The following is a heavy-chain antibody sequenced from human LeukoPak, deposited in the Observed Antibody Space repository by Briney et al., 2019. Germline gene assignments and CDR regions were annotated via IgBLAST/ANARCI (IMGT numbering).Heavy chain of an antibody. V-gene: IGHV4-34*01. CDR3: ARLDVEVTAIDS. J-gene: IGHJ4*02. CDR2: INHSGST. D-gene: IGHD2-21*02. CDR1: GGSFIGYY. Sequence: SETLSLTCAVYGGSFIGYYWSWIRQPPGKGLEWIGEINHSGSTNYNPSLKSRVTISVDTSKTQFSLKLSSATAADTAVYYCARLDVEVTAIDSWGLGTLVTVSS.